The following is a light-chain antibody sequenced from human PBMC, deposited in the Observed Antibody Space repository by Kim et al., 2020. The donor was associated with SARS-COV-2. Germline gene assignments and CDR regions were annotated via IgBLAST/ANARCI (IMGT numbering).Light chain of an antibody. CDR2: RNN. CDR1: SSNIGQRT. J-gene: IGLJ3*02. CDR3: AAWDVSLNAWV. Sequence: GQRVTISCSGGSSNIGQRTVNWYQQHPEAAPKLLIYRNNQRPSGVPDRFSGSKSGTSASLAISGLQSEDEADYYCAAWDVSLNAWVFGGGTQLTVL. V-gene: IGLV1-44*01.